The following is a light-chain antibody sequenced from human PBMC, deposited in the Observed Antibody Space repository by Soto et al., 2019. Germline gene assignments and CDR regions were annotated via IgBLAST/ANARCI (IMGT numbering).Light chain of an antibody. CDR3: HQRSNWPWT. CDR1: QSVSRY. J-gene: IGKJ1*01. CDR2: DAS. V-gene: IGKV3-11*01. Sequence: EIVLTQSPSTLSLSPLERATLSFMASQSVSRYLAWYQHKVGQAPRLLIYDASSRATGIPARFSGSGSGTDFTLTISSLEPEDFAVYYCHQRSNWPWTFGQGTKVDI.